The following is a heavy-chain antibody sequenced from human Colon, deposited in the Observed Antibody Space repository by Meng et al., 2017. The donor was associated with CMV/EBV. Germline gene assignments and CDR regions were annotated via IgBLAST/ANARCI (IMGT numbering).Heavy chain of an antibody. D-gene: IGHD6-6*01. J-gene: IGHJ4*02. CDR3: VRESSYFDF. CDR1: VYAFTASH. V-gene: IGHV1-2*02. CDR2: IDPHNGGT. Sequence: QVQLGQSRVEAKKPVAPVRVACKTSVYAFTASHFHWLPQAPVQGLEWMGWIDPHNGGTSLAQQFQDRVTMPRDTSITTAYMEMSGLTSDDTAMYYCVRESSYFDFWGQGTLVTVSS.